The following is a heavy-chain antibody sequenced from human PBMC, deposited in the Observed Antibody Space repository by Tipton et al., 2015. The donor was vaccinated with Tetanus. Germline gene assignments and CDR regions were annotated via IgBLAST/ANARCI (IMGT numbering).Heavy chain of an antibody. CDR2: INGHGTNT. D-gene: IGHD5-12*01. CDR1: GFTFSTYW. CDR3: ARGPRLLLYYFDS. Sequence: SLRLSCAAPGFTFSTYWMHWVRQAPGKGLMWVSRINGHGTNTAYADSVKGRFTISRYNAKNTLYLQMNSLRAEDTAVYYCARGPRLLLYYFDSWGQGTLVTVSS. V-gene: IGHV3-74*01. J-gene: IGHJ4*02.